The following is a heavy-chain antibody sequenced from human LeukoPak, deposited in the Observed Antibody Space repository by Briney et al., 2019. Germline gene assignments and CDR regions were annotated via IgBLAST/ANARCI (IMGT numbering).Heavy chain of an antibody. V-gene: IGHV4-59*01. CDR2: IYYSGST. CDR1: GGSISSYY. Sequence: SETLSLTCTVSGGSISSYYWSWIRQPPGKGLEWIGYIYYSGSTNYNPSLKSRVTISVDTSKNQFSLKLSSVTAADTAVYYCARDMGYFDYWGQGTLVTVSS. J-gene: IGHJ4*03. CDR3: ARDMGYFDY.